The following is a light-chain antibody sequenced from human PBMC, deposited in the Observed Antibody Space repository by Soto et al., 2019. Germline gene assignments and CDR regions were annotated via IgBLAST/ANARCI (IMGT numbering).Light chain of an antibody. CDR1: SSDIGAYNY. J-gene: IGLJ1*01. Sequence: QSVLTQPASVSGSPGPSITISCTGTSSDIGAYNYVSWYQQYTGKAPKLMIYGVTNRPSGVSNRFSGSKTGNTASLTISGLQAEDEAYYYCFAHRSGDSHVFGTGTKVTVL. V-gene: IGLV2-14*01. CDR2: GVT. CDR3: FAHRSGDSHV.